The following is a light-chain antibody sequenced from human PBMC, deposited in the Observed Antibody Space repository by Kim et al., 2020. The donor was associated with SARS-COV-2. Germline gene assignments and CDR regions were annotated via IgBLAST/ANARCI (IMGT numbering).Light chain of an antibody. CDR1: SSNIGAGYD. V-gene: IGLV1-40*01. J-gene: IGLJ3*02. CDR3: QSYDSSLSGWV. CDR2: GNS. Sequence: QPVLTQPPSVSGAPGQRVTISCTGSSSNIGAGYDVHWYQQLPGTAPKLLIYGNSNRPSGVPDRFSGSKSGTSASLAITGLQAEDGADYYCQSYDSSLSGWVFGGGTQLTVL.